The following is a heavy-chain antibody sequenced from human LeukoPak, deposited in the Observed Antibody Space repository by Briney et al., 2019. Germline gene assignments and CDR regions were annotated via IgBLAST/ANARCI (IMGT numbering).Heavy chain of an antibody. CDR1: GGSVGSDNSY. CDR3: ARGYYYRT. D-gene: IGHD3-10*01. CDR2: IYADGSS. Sequence: SETLSLTYTVSGGSVGSDNSYWNWIRQPAGKGLEWIGRIYADGSSTYNPSLKSRVTILVDTSKNQFSLRLSSMTAADTAVYYCARGYYYRTWGLGTLVTVSS. V-gene: IGHV4-61*02. J-gene: IGHJ4*02.